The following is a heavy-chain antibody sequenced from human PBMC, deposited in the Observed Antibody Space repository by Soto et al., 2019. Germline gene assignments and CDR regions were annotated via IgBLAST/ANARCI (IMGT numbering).Heavy chain of an antibody. CDR3: ARDGWPGDYFDY. CDR1: GGSISSYY. Sequence: SETLSLTCTVSGGSISSYYWSWIRQPPGKGLEWIGYIYYSGSTNYNPSLKSRVTISVDTSKNQFSLKLSSVTAADTAVYYCARDGWPGDYFDYWGQGTLVTVSS. D-gene: IGHD7-27*01. CDR2: IYYSGST. J-gene: IGHJ4*02. V-gene: IGHV4-59*01.